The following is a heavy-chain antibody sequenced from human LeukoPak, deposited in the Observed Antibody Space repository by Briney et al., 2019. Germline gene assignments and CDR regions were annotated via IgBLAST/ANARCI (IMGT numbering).Heavy chain of an antibody. CDR1: GFTFSDYG. Sequence: PGGSLRLSCEASGFTFSDYGIHWLRQAPGKGLEWVSFIFSSSTYIYYTDSVKGRFTISRDNARNSLYLQMDNLRAEDTGVYYCARDFYDGFALDYWGQGTLVTVSS. J-gene: IGHJ4*02. V-gene: IGHV3-21*03. CDR2: IFSSSTYI. D-gene: IGHD2/OR15-2a*01. CDR3: ARDFYDGFALDY.